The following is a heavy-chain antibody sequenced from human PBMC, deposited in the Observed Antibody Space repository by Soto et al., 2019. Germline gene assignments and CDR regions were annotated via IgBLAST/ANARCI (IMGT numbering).Heavy chain of an antibody. Sequence: GVSLRLSCAASGLNFSSYWMHWVRKAPGKGLVWVSRINSDGSSTSYADSVKGRFTISRDNAKNTVYLQMNSLRAEDTAVYYCASPYMYSSGLYFYGMDVWGQGTTVTVSS. J-gene: IGHJ6*02. CDR2: INSDGSST. D-gene: IGHD6-19*01. V-gene: IGHV3-74*01. CDR3: ASPYMYSSGLYFYGMDV. CDR1: GLNFSSYW.